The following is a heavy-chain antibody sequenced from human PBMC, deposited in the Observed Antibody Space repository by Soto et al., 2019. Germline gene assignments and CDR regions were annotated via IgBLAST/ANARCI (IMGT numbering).Heavy chain of an antibody. J-gene: IGHJ6*02. Sequence: ASVKVSCKASGYTFTGYYMHWVRQAPGQGLEWMGWINPNSGDTKYSQKFQGRVTLTRDTSISTAYMELNRLTSDDTAVFYCAREALTETSGRYYHYGMDVWGQGTTVTVSS. D-gene: IGHD1-20*01. CDR3: AREALTETSGRYYHYGMDV. V-gene: IGHV1-2*02. CDR1: GYTFTGYY. CDR2: INPNSGDT.